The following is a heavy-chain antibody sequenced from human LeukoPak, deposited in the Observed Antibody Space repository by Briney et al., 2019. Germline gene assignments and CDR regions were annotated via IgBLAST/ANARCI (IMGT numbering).Heavy chain of an antibody. Sequence: SETLSLTCAVSGYSISSGYYWGWIRQPPGKGLEWIGSIYHSGSTYYNPSLKSRVTISVDTSKNQFSLKLSSVTAADTAVYYCARGGYDSGLALDYWGQGTLVTVSS. CDR3: ARGGYDSGLALDY. CDR1: GYSISSGYY. CDR2: IYHSGST. V-gene: IGHV4-38-2*01. J-gene: IGHJ4*02. D-gene: IGHD5-12*01.